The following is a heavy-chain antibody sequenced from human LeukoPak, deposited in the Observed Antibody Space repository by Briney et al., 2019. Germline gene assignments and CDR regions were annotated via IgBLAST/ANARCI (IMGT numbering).Heavy chain of an antibody. CDR2: ICYDGSNK. CDR1: GFTFSSYG. V-gene: IGHV3-33*01. J-gene: IGHJ4*02. D-gene: IGHD3-10*01. CDR3: AREVHYYFDY. Sequence: GRSLRLSCAASGFTFSSYGMHWVRQAPGKGLEWVAVICYDGSNKYYADSVKGRFTISRDNSKNTLYLQMNSLRAEDTAVYYFAREVHYYFDYWGQGTLVTVSS.